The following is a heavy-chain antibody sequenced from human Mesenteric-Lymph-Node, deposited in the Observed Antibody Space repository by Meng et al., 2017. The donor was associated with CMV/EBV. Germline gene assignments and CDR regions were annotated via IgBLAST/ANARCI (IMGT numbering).Heavy chain of an antibody. CDR2: IYWDDKN. V-gene: IGHV2-5*02. CDR3: AYQSRVHSGLDY. D-gene: IGHD1-1*01. CDR1: GFSRSRSGVG. Sequence: FSGFSRSRSGVGVGLIRQPPGKALEWLALIYWDDKNHYSPALKSRLTITKDTSKNQVVLTMTNMNPEDTATYYCAYQSRVHSGLDYWGQGTLVTVSS. J-gene: IGHJ4*02.